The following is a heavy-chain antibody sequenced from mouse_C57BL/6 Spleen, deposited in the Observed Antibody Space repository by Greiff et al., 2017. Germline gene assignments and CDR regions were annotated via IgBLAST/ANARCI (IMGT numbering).Heavy chain of an antibody. D-gene: IGHD2-3*01. CDR3: ARDGYYVAY. V-gene: IGHV5-17*01. Sequence: EVMLVESGGGLVKPGGSLKLSCAASGFTFSDYGMHWVRQAPEKGLEWVAYISSGSSTIYYADTVKGRFTISRDNAKNTLILQMTSLRSEDTAMYYCARDGYYVAYWGQGTLVTVSA. CDR2: ISSGSSTI. J-gene: IGHJ3*01. CDR1: GFTFSDYG.